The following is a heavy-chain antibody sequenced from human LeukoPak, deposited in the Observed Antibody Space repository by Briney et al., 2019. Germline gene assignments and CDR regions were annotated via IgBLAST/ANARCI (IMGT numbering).Heavy chain of an antibody. CDR1: GGSITSSFY. CDR2: IYNSGGT. V-gene: IGHV4-59*12. CDR3: ARRRSDSGAFDI. D-gene: IGHD3-10*01. J-gene: IGHJ3*02. Sequence: SETLSLACTVSGGSITSSFYWSWIRQSPGKGLEWIGYIYNSGGTKYNPSLKSRVTISVDTSKNQFSLKLSSVTAADTAVYYCARRRSDSGAFDIWGQGTMVTVSS.